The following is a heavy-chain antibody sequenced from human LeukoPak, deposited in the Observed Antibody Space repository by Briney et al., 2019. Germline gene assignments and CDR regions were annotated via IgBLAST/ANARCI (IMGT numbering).Heavy chain of an antibody. CDR2: IYDSGST. Sequence: SQTLSLTCTVSGGSISSGGHYWSWFRQHPGKGLEWIGYIYDSGSTYYNPSLKSRVAMSVDTSKNQYSLNLSSVTATDTAVYYCARGPTVTTDYWGQGTLVTVSP. D-gene: IGHD4-17*01. J-gene: IGHJ4*02. CDR1: GGSISSGGHY. CDR3: ARGPTVTTDY. V-gene: IGHV4-31*03.